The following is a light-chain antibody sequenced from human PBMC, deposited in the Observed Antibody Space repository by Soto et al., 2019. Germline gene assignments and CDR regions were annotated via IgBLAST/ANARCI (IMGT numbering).Light chain of an antibody. V-gene: IGKV1-6*01. Sequence: AIQMTQSASSLSASVGDRVTITCRAIQGIRHDLGWYQQKPGKAPKLLIYAASSLQSGVPSRFSGSGSGTDFTLTISSLQPEDFATYYCLQDYNYPWTFGQGNKVDIK. J-gene: IGKJ1*01. CDR2: AAS. CDR3: LQDYNYPWT. CDR1: QGIRHD.